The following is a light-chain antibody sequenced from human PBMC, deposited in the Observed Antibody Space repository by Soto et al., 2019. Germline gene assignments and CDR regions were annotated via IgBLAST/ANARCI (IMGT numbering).Light chain of an antibody. Sequence: DIQMTQSPSAVSASVGDRVTITCRASQGINNYLAWFQQKPGKVPKRLIYVASSLPSGVPSRFSGSGSGTEFTLTISSLQPEDFASYYCQQQDSYPLTFGGGTKVDIK. J-gene: IGKJ4*01. CDR1: QGINNY. V-gene: IGKV1-17*03. CDR3: QQQDSYPLT. CDR2: VAS.